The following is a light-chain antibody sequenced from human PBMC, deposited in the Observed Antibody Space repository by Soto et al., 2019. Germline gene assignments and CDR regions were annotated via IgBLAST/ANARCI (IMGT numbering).Light chain of an antibody. V-gene: IGLV2-14*01. CDR1: SSDVGGYNY. CDR2: EVS. CDR3: SSYTSSSTRV. J-gene: IGLJ1*01. Sequence: QLVLTQPASVSGSPGQSITISCTGTSSDVGGYNYVSWYQQHPGKAPKLMIYEVSNRPSGVSYRFSGSKSGNTASLTISGLQAEDEADYYCSSYTSSSTRVFGTGTKLTVL.